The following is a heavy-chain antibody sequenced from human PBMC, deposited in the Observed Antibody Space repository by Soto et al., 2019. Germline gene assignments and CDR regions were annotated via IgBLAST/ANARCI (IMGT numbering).Heavy chain of an antibody. D-gene: IGHD6-13*01. CDR2: ISGSGDTT. J-gene: IGHJ4*02. CDR3: AKRSYSSSWYDFDY. V-gene: IGHV3-23*01. CDR1: GFTFSSYA. Sequence: VQLLESGGGLVQPGGSLRLSCAASGFTFSSYAMSWVRQAPGKGLEWVSAISGSGDTTYYADSVKGRFTISRDNSKKTLYLQMNSLRAEDTAVYYCAKRSYSSSWYDFDYWGQGTLVTVSS.